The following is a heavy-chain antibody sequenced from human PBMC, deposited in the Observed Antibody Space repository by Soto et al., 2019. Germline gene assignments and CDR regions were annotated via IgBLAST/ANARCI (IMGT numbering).Heavy chain of an antibody. Sequence: PGGSLRLSCAASGFTFSSYGMHWVRQAPGKGLEWVAVIWYDGSNKYYADSVKGRFTISRDNSKNTLYLQMNSLRAEDTAVYYCARVAYYYDSSGYFYWGQGTLVTVSS. CDR2: IWYDGSNK. CDR1: GFTFSSYG. CDR3: ARVAYYYDSSGYFY. J-gene: IGHJ4*02. V-gene: IGHV3-33*01. D-gene: IGHD3-22*01.